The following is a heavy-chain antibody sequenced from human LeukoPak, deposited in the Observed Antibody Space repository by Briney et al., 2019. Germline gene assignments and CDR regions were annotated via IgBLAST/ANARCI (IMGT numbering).Heavy chain of an antibody. V-gene: IGHV3-11*01. Sequence: GGSLRLSCAASGFTFSDYYMSWIRQAPGKGLEWVSYISSSGSTIYYADSVKGRFTISRDNAKNSLYLQMNSLRAEDTAVYYCAQGEDTAMVGYPFDYWGQGTLVTVSS. CDR1: GFTFSDYY. CDR3: AQGEDTAMVGYPFDY. J-gene: IGHJ4*02. D-gene: IGHD5-18*01. CDR2: ISSSGSTI.